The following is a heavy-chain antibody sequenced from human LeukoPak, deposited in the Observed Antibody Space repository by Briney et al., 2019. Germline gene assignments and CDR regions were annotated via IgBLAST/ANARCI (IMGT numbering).Heavy chain of an antibody. D-gene: IGHD3-22*01. CDR3: ATADYYDSSGYYRGSDY. CDR1: GFTFSSYA. J-gene: IGHJ4*02. CDR2: ISGSGGST. V-gene: IGHV3-23*01. Sequence: SGGSLRLSCAASGFTFSSYAMSWVRQAPGKGLEWVSAISGSGGSTYYADSVKGRFTISRDNSKNALYLQMNSLRAEDTAVYYCATADYYDSSGYYRGSDYWGQGTLVTVSS.